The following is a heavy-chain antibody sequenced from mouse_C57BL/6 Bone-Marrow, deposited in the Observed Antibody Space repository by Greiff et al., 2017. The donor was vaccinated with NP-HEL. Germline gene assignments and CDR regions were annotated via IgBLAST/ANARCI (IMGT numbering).Heavy chain of an antibody. Sequence: VQLQQSGAELVRPGTSVKVSCKASGYAFTNSLIEWVKQRPGQGLEWIGVINPGSGGTNYNEKFKGKATLTADNSSSTAYMQLSSLTSEDSAVYFCARKEVTTVVVDYWGQGTTLTVSS. CDR3: ARKEVTTVVVDY. J-gene: IGHJ2*01. CDR1: GYAFTNSL. V-gene: IGHV1-54*01. CDR2: INPGSGGT. D-gene: IGHD1-1*01.